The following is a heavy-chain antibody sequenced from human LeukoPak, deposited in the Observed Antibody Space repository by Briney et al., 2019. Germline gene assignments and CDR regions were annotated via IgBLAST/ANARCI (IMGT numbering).Heavy chain of an antibody. CDR2: IHHSGST. CDR3: ARGSGYSSGWNWFDP. V-gene: IGHV4-38-2*01. Sequence: SETLSLTCAVSGYSISSGYYWGWIRQPPGKGLEWIGSIHHSGSTYYSPSLKSRVTISVDTSKNQFSLKVSPVTAADTAVYYCARGSGYSSGWNWFDPWGQGTLVTVSS. D-gene: IGHD6-19*01. CDR1: GYSISSGYY. J-gene: IGHJ5*02.